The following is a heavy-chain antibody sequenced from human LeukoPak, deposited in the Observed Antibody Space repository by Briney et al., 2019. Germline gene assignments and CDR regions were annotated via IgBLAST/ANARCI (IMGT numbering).Heavy chain of an antibody. Sequence: SETLSLTCAVYGGSFSRDYWIWIRQPPGNELEWIGEINHSGSKNYNQYLKSRVTISVDTSKNQCYLKLSSVTAADTAVYYCARLSRPGSKYFQHWGQGTLVTVSS. V-gene: IGHV4-34*01. CDR3: ARLSRPGSKYFQH. D-gene: IGHD1-14*01. CDR1: GGSFSRDY. CDR2: INHSGSK. J-gene: IGHJ1*01.